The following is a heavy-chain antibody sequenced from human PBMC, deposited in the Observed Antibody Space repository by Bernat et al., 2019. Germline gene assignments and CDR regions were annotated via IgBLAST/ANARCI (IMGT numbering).Heavy chain of an antibody. Sequence: QVQLVESGGGVVQPGRSLRLSCAASGFTFNNYGMHWVRQAPGKGLEWVAVISYDGSNKYYTDSVKGRFTISRDNSENTLYLQMNSLRPEDTAVYYCAKDRSGKVTYSYDSSGLSGFDYWGLETLVTVSS. CDR1: GFTFNNYG. V-gene: IGHV3-30*18. CDR2: ISYDGSNK. J-gene: IGHJ4*02. D-gene: IGHD3-22*01. CDR3: AKDRSGKVTYSYDSSGLSGFDY.